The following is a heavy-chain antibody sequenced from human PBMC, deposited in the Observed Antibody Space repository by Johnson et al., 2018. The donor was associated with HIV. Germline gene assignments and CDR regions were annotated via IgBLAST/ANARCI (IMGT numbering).Heavy chain of an antibody. CDR2: ISYDGSNE. D-gene: IGHD6-6*01. J-gene: IGHJ3*02. V-gene: IGHV3-30*14. CDR1: GFTFSSYA. Sequence: QMLLVESGGGVVQPGRSLSLSCAASGFTFSSYAMHWVRQAPGKGLEWVAVISYDGSNEYYADSVKGRFTISRDNSKNTLYLQMKSLRAEDTAVYYCATSQLALPPGVFDIWGQGTMVTVAS. CDR3: ATSQLALPPGVFDI.